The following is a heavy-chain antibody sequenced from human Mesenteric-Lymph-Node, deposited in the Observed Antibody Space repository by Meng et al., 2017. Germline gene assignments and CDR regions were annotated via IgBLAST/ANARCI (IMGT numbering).Heavy chain of an antibody. CDR2: INDDGSSI. CDR3: ARVQGSTPFDI. J-gene: IGHJ3*02. Sequence: GESLKISCAASGFTFSSYAMHWVRQAPGKGLVWVSRINDDGSSINYADSVKGRFTISRDNAENTLYLQMNSLRVEDTAVYFCARVQGSTPFDIWGQGTMVTVSS. CDR1: GFTFSSYA. V-gene: IGHV3-74*01. D-gene: IGHD5/OR15-5a*01.